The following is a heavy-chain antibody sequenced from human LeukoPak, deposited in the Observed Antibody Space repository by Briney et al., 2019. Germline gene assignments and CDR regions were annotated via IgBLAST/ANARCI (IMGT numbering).Heavy chain of an antibody. CDR2: ISGSGGST. J-gene: IGHJ5*02. Sequence: GSLRLSCAASGFTFSSYAMSWVRQAPGKGLEWVSAISGSGGSTYYADSVKGRFTISRDNSKNTLYLQMNSLRAEDTAVYYCAKKGYCSGGSCYFGWFDPWGQGTLVTVSS. V-gene: IGHV3-23*01. CDR1: GFTFSSYA. D-gene: IGHD2-15*01. CDR3: AKKGYCSGGSCYFGWFDP.